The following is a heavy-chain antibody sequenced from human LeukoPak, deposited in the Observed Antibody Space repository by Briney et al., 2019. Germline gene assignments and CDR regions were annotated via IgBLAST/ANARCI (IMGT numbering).Heavy chain of an antibody. J-gene: IGHJ6*03. V-gene: IGHV1-46*01. CDR1: GYTFTSYY. CDR2: INPSGGST. D-gene: IGHD4-11*01. CDR3: ARDSNYGPSSYYYYMDV. Sequence: ASVXXXCKASGYTFTSYYXHWVRQXPXQGXQGMGIINPSGGSTSYAQKFQGRVTMTRDTSTSTVYMELSSLRSEDTAVYYCARDSNYGPSSYYYYMDVWGKGTTVTVSS.